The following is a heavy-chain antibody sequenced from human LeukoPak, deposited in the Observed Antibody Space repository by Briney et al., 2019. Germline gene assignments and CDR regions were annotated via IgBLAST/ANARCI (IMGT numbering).Heavy chain of an antibody. CDR3: VRDPGWGAIDY. D-gene: IGHD7-27*01. CDR2: IKEDGSTI. CDR1: GFTFSNFW. J-gene: IGHJ4*02. Sequence: PGESLRLSCAASGFTFSNFWMSWVRQAPGKGLEWVADIKEDGSTILFVDSMRGRFTISRDNAKNSLYLQMNSLRVEDTGVYYCVRDPGWGAIDYWGRGILVTVTS. V-gene: IGHV3-7*01.